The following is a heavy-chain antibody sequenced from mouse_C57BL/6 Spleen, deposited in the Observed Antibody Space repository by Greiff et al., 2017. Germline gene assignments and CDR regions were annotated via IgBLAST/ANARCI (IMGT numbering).Heavy chain of an antibody. CDR3: ARRFTTVVDWYFDV. Sequence: QVQLQQSGPELVKPGASVKISCKASGYAFSSSWMNWVKQRPGKGLEWIGRIYPGDGDTNYNGKFKGKATLTADKSSSTAYMQLSSLTSEDSAVYFCARRFTTVVDWYFDVWGTGTTVTVSS. CDR1: GYAFSSSW. D-gene: IGHD1-1*01. CDR2: IYPGDGDT. V-gene: IGHV1-82*01. J-gene: IGHJ1*03.